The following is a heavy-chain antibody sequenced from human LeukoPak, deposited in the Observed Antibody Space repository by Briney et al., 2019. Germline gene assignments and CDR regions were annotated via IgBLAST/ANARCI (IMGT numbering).Heavy chain of an antibody. CDR1: GFTFSSYA. Sequence: PGGSLRLSCAASGFTFSSYAMHWVRQAPGKGLEWVGRIKSKVDGGTTDYAAPVKGRFTISRDDSKDTLYLQMNSLITEDTAVYYCTREGRDSSGWYGAFDIWGQGTMVTVSS. V-gene: IGHV3-15*01. CDR3: TREGRDSSGWYGAFDI. D-gene: IGHD6-19*01. J-gene: IGHJ3*02. CDR2: IKSKVDGGTT.